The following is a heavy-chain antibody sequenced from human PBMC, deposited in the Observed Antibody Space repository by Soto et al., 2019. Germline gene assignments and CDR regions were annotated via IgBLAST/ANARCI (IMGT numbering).Heavy chain of an antibody. CDR1: GFTFTRSG. CDR3: ARDSGRFYYYYYGMDV. CDR2: ISTYNGDT. V-gene: IGHV1-18*01. J-gene: IGHJ6*02. Sequence: ASVKVSCKARGFTFTRSGTSWVRQAPGQGLEWMGWISTYNGDTNYAQTFQGRVTMTTDTSTSTVHMELSGLRSEDTAVYYCARDSGRFYYYYYGMDVWG. D-gene: IGHD1-26*01.